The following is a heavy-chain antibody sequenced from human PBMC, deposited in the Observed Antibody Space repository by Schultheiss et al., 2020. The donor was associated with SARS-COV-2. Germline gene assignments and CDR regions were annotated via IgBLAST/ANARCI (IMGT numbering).Heavy chain of an antibody. J-gene: IGHJ6*03. CDR3: ARDLYSSSFYYMDV. Sequence: SETLSLTCTVSGGSISSYYWSWIRQPPGKGLEWIGYIYYSGSTNYNPSLNSRVTISVDTSKNQFSLKLSSVTAADTAVYYCARDLYSSSFYYMDVWGKGTTVTVSS. V-gene: IGHV4-59*01. CDR1: GGSISSYY. D-gene: IGHD6-13*01. CDR2: IYYSGST.